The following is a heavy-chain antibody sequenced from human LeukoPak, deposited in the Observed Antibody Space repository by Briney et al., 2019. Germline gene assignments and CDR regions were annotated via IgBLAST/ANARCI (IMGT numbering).Heavy chain of an antibody. Sequence: GSLRLSCAASGFTFSSYWMSWVRQAPGKGLEWVANIKQDGSEKYYVDSVKGRFTISRDNAKNSLYLQMNSLRAEDTAVYYCARVGKGPHEYSSSSEGIFFDYWGQGTLVTVSS. CDR2: IKQDGSEK. D-gene: IGHD6-6*01. CDR3: ARVGKGPHEYSSSSEGIFFDY. J-gene: IGHJ4*02. V-gene: IGHV3-7*01. CDR1: GFTFSSYW.